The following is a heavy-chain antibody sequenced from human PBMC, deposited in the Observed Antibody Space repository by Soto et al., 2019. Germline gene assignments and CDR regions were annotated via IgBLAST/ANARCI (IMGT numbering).Heavy chain of an antibody. V-gene: IGHV3-23*01. CDR3: AKEHTQTYDSSGYYPTDFDD. Sequence: PGGSLRLSCAASGFTFSSYAMSWVRQAPGKGLEWVSAISGSGGSTYYADSVKGRFTISRDNSKNTLYLQMNSLRAEDTAVYYCAKEHTQTYDSSGYYPTDFDDWGQGTLVTVSS. CDR1: GFTFSSYA. D-gene: IGHD3-22*01. J-gene: IGHJ4*02. CDR2: ISGSGGST.